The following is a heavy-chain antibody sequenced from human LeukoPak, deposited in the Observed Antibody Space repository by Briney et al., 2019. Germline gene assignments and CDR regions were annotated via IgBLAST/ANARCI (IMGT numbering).Heavy chain of an antibody. V-gene: IGHV3-21*01. CDR2: ISSSSSYI. CDR3: ARGSSNYGYTFDI. CDR1: GFTFSHYS. J-gene: IGHJ3*02. D-gene: IGHD4-11*01. Sequence: PGGSLRLSCAASGFTFSHYSMNWARQAPGKGLEWVSSISSSSSYIYYADSVKGRFTISRDNAKNSLYLHMNSLRVDDTAVYYCARGSSNYGYTFDIWGQGTMVTVSS.